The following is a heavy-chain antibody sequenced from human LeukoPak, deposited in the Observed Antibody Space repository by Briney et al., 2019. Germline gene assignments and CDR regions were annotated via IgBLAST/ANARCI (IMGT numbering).Heavy chain of an antibody. CDR3: AKGGYSSGWYYLPENPVY. Sequence: GGSLRLSCAASGFTFSSYLINWVRQAPGKGLEWVSSISGRGDTTNYADSVKGRFTISRDNSKNTLYLQMNSLRAEDTAVYYCAKGGYSSGWYYLPENPVYWGQGTLVTVSS. CDR2: ISGRGDTT. D-gene: IGHD6-19*01. J-gene: IGHJ4*02. CDR1: GFTFSSYL. V-gene: IGHV3-23*01.